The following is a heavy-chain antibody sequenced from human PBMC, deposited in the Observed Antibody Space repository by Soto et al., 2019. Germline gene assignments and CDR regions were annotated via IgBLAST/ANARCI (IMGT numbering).Heavy chain of an antibody. V-gene: IGHV4-39*01. Sequence: SETLSLTCTVSGGSISSSSYYWGWIRQPPGKGLEWIGNIFYSGSTYYNPSLKSRLTISVDTSKNQVSLKVRSVTAADTAVYYCARLVVGYCSSPSCHTDFWGQGTLVTVSS. CDR1: GGSISSSSYY. CDR2: IFYSGST. J-gene: IGHJ4*02. D-gene: IGHD2-2*02. CDR3: ARLVVGYCSSPSCHTDF.